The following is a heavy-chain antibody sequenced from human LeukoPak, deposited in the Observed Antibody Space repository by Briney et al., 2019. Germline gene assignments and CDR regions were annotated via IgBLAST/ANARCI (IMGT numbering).Heavy chain of an antibody. Sequence: PGGSLRLSCAASGFTFSNYPMNWVRQAPGKGLEWVSYISSSRSTIYYADSVKGRFTISRDNAKNSLYLQMNSLRDEDTAVYYCAREYDYVWGSYRSPDDAFDIWGQGTMVTVSS. CDR1: GFTFSNYP. J-gene: IGHJ3*02. D-gene: IGHD3-16*02. CDR2: ISSSRSTI. CDR3: AREYDYVWGSYRSPDDAFDI. V-gene: IGHV3-48*02.